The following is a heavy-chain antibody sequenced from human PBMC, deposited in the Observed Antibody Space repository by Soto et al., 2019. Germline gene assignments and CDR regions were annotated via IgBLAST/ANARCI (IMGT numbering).Heavy chain of an antibody. V-gene: IGHV1-69*01. Sequence: QMLLVQSSAEVKKPGSSVKVSCKASGGTFTSTAFSWVRQAPGQGLEWMGVIIPVLGTPNYAQKFQARLTVTADASTTTVHMELSSLRSDDTAVYYCASSAGLDHLLNYYGLNVWGQGTTVTVSS. CDR3: ASSAGLDHLLNYYGLNV. CDR2: IIPVLGTP. D-gene: IGHD6-13*01. CDR1: GGTFTSTA. J-gene: IGHJ6*02.